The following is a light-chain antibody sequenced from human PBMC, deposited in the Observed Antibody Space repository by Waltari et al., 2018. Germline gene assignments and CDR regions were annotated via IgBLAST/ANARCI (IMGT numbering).Light chain of an antibody. CDR2: KVS. CDR1: QSLVVSEGNTY. CDR3: MQGTHWPYT. J-gene: IGKJ2*01. Sequence: DAVLTQSPLSLPVTLGQPASLSCRSSQSLVVSEGNTYLNWFQQRPGQPPRRLNYKVSNRDSGVPDRFSGSASGTDFTLKISRVEAEDVGVYYCMQGTHWPYTFGQGTRLEIK. V-gene: IGKV2-30*01.